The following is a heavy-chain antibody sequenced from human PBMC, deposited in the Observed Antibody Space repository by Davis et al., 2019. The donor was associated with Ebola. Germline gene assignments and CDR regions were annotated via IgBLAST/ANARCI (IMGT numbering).Heavy chain of an antibody. CDR1: GYTFTSYG. J-gene: IGHJ3*02. D-gene: IGHD2-2*02. CDR2: ISAYNGNT. V-gene: IGHV1-18*01. Sequence: ASVKVSCKASGYTFTSYGISWVRQAPGQGLEWMGWISAYNGNTNYAQKLQGRVTMTTDTSTSTAYMELRSLSSDDTAVYYCARDKRYCSSTSCYMAAFDIWGQGTMVTVSS. CDR3: ARDKRYCSSTSCYMAAFDI.